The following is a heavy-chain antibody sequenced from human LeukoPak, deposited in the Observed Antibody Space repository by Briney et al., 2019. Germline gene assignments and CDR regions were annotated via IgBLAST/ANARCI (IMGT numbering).Heavy chain of an antibody. J-gene: IGHJ4*02. CDR2: INHSGST. CDR1: GGSFSGYY. D-gene: IGHD3-10*01. Sequence: SETLSLTCAVYGGSFSGYYWSWIRQPPGKGLEWIGEINHSGSTNYNPSLKSRVTISVDTSKNQFSLKLSSVTAADAAVYYCAREINYYGSGSPKFFDYWGQGTLVTVSS. CDR3: AREINYYGSGSPKFFDY. V-gene: IGHV4-34*01.